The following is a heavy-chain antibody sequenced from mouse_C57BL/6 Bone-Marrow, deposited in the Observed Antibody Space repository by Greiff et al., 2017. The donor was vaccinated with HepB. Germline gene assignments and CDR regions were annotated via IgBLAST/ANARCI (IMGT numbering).Heavy chain of an antibody. CDR1: GYTFTSYW. J-gene: IGHJ3*01. CDR2: IDPSDSYI. V-gene: IGHV1-50*01. D-gene: IGHD3-1*01. Sequence: QVQLQQPGAEFVKPGASVKLSCKASGYTFTSYWMQWVKQRPGQGLEWIGEIDPSDSYINYNQKFKGKATLTADTSSSTAYMQLSSLTSEDSAVYYGARRASLLSWFAYWGQGTLVTVSA. CDR3: ARRASLLSWFAY.